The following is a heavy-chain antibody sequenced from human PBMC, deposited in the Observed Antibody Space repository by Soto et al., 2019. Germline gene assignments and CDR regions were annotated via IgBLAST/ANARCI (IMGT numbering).Heavy chain of an antibody. CDR2: IYSGGST. J-gene: IGHJ6*02. Sequence: ESGGGLVQPGGSLRLSCAASGFTVSSNYMSWVRQAPGKGLEWVSVIYSGGSTYYADSVKGRFTISRHNSKNTLYLQMNSLRAEDTAVYYCVNWEPAASRDGMDVWGQGTTVTVSS. D-gene: IGHD2-2*01. V-gene: IGHV3-53*04. CDR1: GFTVSSNY. CDR3: VNWEPAASRDGMDV.